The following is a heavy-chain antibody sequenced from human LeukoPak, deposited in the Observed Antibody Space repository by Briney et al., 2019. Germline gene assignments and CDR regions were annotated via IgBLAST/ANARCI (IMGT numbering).Heavy chain of an antibody. CDR2: IYYSGST. J-gene: IGHJ4*02. V-gene: IGHV4-59*01. Sequence: SETLSLTCTVSGGSISSYYWSWIRQPPGKGLEWIGYIYYSGSTNYNPSLKSRVTISVDTSKNQFSLKLSSVTAADTAVYYCARGLSAVAVTPFDYWGQGTLVTVSS. D-gene: IGHD6-19*01. CDR1: GGSISSYY. CDR3: ARGLSAVAVTPFDY.